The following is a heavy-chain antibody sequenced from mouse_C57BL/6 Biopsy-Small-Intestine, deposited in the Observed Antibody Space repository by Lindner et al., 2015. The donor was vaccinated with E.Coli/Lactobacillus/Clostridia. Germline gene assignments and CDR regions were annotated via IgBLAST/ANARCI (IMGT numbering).Heavy chain of an antibody. J-gene: IGHJ4*01. Sequence: VQLQESGAELAKPGASVKMPCKASGYTFTSYWMHWVKQRPGQGLEWIGYINPSSGYTEYNQKFKDKATLTADKSSSTAYMQLSSLTSEDSAVYYCARSGYRYAMDYWGQGTSVTVSS. CDR2: INPSSGYT. CDR3: ARSGYRYAMDY. V-gene: IGHV1-7*01. D-gene: IGHD2-2*01. CDR1: GYTFTSYW.